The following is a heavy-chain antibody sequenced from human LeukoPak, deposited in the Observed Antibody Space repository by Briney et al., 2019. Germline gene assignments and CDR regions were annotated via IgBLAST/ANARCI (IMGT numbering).Heavy chain of an antibody. CDR2: INPNSGGT. V-gene: IGHV1-2*02. J-gene: IGHJ6*03. CDR1: GYTFTGYY. Sequence: GASVKVSCKASGYTFTGYYMHWVRQAPGQGLEWMGWINPNSGGTNYAQKFQGRVTMTRDTSISTAYMELSRLRSDDTAVYYCASFDSSSSTGHYYYYYMDVWGKGTTVTVSS. D-gene: IGHD6-6*01. CDR3: ASFDSSSSTGHYYYYYMDV.